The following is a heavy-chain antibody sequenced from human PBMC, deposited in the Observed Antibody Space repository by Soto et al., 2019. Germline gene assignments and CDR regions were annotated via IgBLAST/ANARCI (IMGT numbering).Heavy chain of an antibody. CDR1: GFTFSDYY. D-gene: IGHD5-18*01. CDR3: VRDRIQLWLNYYYYMDV. Sequence: PGGSLRLSCAASGFTFSDYYMSWIRQAPGKGLEWVSYISSSSSYTNYADSVKGRFTISRDNAKNSLYLQMNSLRAEDTAVYYCVRDRIQLWLNYYYYMDVWGKGTTVTVSS. J-gene: IGHJ6*03. CDR2: ISSSSSYT. V-gene: IGHV3-11*06.